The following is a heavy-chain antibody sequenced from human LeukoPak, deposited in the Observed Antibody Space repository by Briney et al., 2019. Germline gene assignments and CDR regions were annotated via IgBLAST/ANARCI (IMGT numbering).Heavy chain of an antibody. D-gene: IGHD3-22*01. J-gene: IGHJ4*02. CDR2: IYYSGST. V-gene: IGHV4-61*01. CDR1: GGSVSSGSYY. CDR3: ARVLYDSSGYYFAY. Sequence: SEALSLTCTVSGGSVSSGSYYWSWIRQPPGKGLEWIGYIYYSGSTNYNPSLKSRVTISVDTSKNQFSLKLSSVTAADTAVYYCARVLYDSSGYYFAYWGQGTLVTVSS.